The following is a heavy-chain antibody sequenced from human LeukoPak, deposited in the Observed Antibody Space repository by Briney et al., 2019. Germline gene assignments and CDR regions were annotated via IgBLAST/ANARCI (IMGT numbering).Heavy chain of an antibody. Sequence: GASVKVSCKASGYTFTDYFIHWVRQAPGQGLEWMGWINPNIGDASYAQKFQDRVTMTRDRYINTAYMELSRLTSDDTAVYYCARMALDGGDSIGFDSWGQGTLVTVSS. CDR1: GYTFTDYF. J-gene: IGHJ5*01. V-gene: IGHV1-2*02. CDR3: ARMALDGGDSIGFDS. CDR2: INPNIGDA. D-gene: IGHD2-21*02.